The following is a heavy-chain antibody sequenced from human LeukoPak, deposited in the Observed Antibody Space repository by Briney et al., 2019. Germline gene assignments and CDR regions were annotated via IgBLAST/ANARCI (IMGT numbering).Heavy chain of an antibody. CDR2: ISGGGDNP. V-gene: IGHV3-23*01. J-gene: IGHJ6*03. CDR3: AKFEGALLGNYYMDV. Sequence: GGALRLSCAPPGFPLRRFAMSWVRQAPRKGREWVSTISGGGDNPFFADSVKGRFTLSRDNSKNTLFLQMVSLRAEDTAVYYCAKFEGALLGNYYMDVWGKGTTVTVSS. CDR1: GFPLRRFA.